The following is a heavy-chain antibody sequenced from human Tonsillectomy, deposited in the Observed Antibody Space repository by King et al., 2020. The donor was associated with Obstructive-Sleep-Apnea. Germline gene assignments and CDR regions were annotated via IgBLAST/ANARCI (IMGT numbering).Heavy chain of an antibody. CDR2: LYYTGST. Sequence: QLQESGPGLVKPSQTLSLTCTVSGGSISSDTYYWSWIRQHPGKGLEWIGSLYYTGSTYYHPSLKSRITVSVDTSKNQFSLRLSSVTAADTAVYYCARVRGYRGYDFGLVFDYWGQGTLVTVSS. CDR1: GGSISSDTYY. J-gene: IGHJ4*02. D-gene: IGHD5-12*01. V-gene: IGHV4-31*03. CDR3: ARVRGYRGYDFGLVFDY.